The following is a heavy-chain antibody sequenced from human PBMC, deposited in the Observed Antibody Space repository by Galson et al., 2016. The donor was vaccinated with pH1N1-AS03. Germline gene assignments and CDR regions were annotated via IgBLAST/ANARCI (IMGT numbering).Heavy chain of an antibody. Sequence: QSGAEVKKPGESLKISCKGSGYRFTNYWIGWVRQMPGKGLEWMGIIYPGNSDSRYNKSFQGQVTISADTSISTVYLQWSSLQASDTAMYYCARPRLNYFDNWGLGTLVTVSS. V-gene: IGHV5-51*03. J-gene: IGHJ4*02. CDR1: GYRFTNYW. CDR2: IYPGNSDS. D-gene: IGHD3-16*01. CDR3: ARPRLNYFDN.